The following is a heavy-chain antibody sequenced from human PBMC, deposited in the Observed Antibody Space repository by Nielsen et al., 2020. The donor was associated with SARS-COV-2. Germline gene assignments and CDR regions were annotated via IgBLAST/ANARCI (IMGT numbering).Heavy chain of an antibody. CDR1: GFTFSDYN. CDR3: ARDDIMGTTPLNSFDC. D-gene: IGHD1-26*01. CDR2: ISSSSSYI. Sequence: GGSLRLSCAASGFTFSDYNLNWVRQAPGKGLEWVSSISSSSSYIYYADSVKGRFTISRDNAKSSLYLQMSSLRAEDTAVYFCARDDIMGTTPLNSFDCWGPGTLVTVSS. J-gene: IGHJ4*02. V-gene: IGHV3-21*01.